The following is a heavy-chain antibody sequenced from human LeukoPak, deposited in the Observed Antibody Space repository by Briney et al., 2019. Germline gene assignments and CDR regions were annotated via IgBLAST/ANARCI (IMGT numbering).Heavy chain of an antibody. V-gene: IGHV3-30*02. CDR2: IRYDGSNK. J-gene: IGHJ4*02. Sequence: GGSLRLSCAASGFTFISYGMHWVRQAPGKGLEWVAFIRYDGSNKYYADSVKGRFTISRDNSKNTLYLQMNSLRAEDTAVYYCAKDLGQYSSSGYYFDYWGQGTLVTVSS. CDR3: AKDLGQYSSSGYYFDY. CDR1: GFTFISYG. D-gene: IGHD6-6*01.